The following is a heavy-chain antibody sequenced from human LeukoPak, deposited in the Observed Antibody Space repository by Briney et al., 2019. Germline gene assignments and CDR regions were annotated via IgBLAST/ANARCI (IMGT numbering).Heavy chain of an antibody. CDR3: ASTHGGAAGYSDY. CDR2: INHSGST. D-gene: IGHD6-13*01. J-gene: IGHJ4*02. CDR1: GGSFSGYY. Sequence: PSETLSLTFAVYGGSFSGYYCSSIRQPPGKGLEWIGEINHSGSTNYKPSLKSRVNISVDTSKNQFSPKLSSVTAADTAVYYCASTHGGAAGYSDYWGQGTLVSVSS. V-gene: IGHV4-34*01.